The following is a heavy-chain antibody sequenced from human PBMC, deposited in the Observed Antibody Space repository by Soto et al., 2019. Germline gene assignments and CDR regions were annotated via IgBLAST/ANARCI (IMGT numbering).Heavy chain of an antibody. Sequence: QVQLVQSGAEVKKPGSSVKVSCKASGGTLSSYAISWVSQAPGQGLEWMGGIFPIPGTANYAQKFQGRVTITADESTSTAYMELSSLRSEDTAVYYCARSQGSSTSLEIYYYYYYGMDVWGQGTTVTVSS. J-gene: IGHJ6*02. D-gene: IGHD2-2*01. CDR3: ARSQGSSTSLEIYYYYYYGMDV. V-gene: IGHV1-69*01. CDR1: GGTLSSYA. CDR2: IFPIPGTA.